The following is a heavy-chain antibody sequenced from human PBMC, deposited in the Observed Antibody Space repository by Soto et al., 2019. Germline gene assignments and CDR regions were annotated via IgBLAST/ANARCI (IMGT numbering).Heavy chain of an antibody. J-gene: IGHJ3*01. Sequence: QVQLQESGPGLLKPSGSLSLTCTVSGGSISSGNWFSWVRQSPGKGLGWIGEISHRGSTNYKPSLKSRVTISIGKSKNQLSMNLISVTAADTAVYYCARDLNYGSGSWDWGQGTMVTVSS. D-gene: IGHD3-10*01. CDR2: ISHRGST. CDR1: GGSISSGNW. V-gene: IGHV4-4*02. CDR3: ARDLNYGSGSWD.